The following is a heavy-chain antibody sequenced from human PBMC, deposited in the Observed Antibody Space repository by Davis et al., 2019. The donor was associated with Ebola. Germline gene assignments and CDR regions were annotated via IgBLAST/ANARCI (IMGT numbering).Heavy chain of an antibody. CDR3: ARERTYNYGSGSSLNWYLDY. V-gene: IGHV1-18*01. Sequence: ASVKVSCKASGGTFSSYGISWVRQAPGQGLEWMGWISPYNGNTNYAPRVQGRVTLTTDTSTNTAYMELRSLRSDDTAVYYCARERTYNYGSGSSLNWYLDYWGQGTLVIVSS. J-gene: IGHJ4*02. D-gene: IGHD3-10*01. CDR1: GGTFSSYG. CDR2: ISPYNGNT.